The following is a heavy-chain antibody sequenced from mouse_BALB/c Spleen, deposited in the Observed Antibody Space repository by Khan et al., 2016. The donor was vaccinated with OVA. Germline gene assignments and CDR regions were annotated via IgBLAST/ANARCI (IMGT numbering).Heavy chain of an antibody. CDR1: GFTFSDYY. CDR2: VSDGGNDT. D-gene: IGHD1-2*01. Sequence: EVELVESGGGLVKPGGSLKLSCAASGFTFSDYYMYWVRQTPEKRLEWVATVSDGGNDTSYPDSVKGRFTISRDNAKNNLYLQMNSLKSEATAMYYCTRGGYGSGFAYWGQGTLVTVSA. CDR3: TRGGYGSGFAY. J-gene: IGHJ3*01. V-gene: IGHV5-4*02.